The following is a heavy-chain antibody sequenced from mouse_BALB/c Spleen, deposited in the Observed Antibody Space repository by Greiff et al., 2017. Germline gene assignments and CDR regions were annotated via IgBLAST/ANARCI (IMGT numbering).Heavy chain of an antibody. J-gene: IGHJ4*01. Sequence: QVQLKESGAELVRPGVSVKISCKGSGYTFTDYAMHWVKQSHAKSLEWIGVISTYYGDASYNQKFKGKATMTVDKSSSTAYMELARLTSEDSAIYYCARTRGRAMDYWGQGTSVTVSS. CDR3: ARTRGRAMDY. CDR2: ISTYYGDA. CDR1: GYTFTDYA. V-gene: IGHV1S137*01.